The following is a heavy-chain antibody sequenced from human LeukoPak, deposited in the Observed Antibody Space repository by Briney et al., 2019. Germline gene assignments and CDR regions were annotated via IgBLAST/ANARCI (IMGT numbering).Heavy chain of an antibody. D-gene: IGHD2-15*01. Sequence: GGSLRLSCEGSAFIFSGHWMNWVRQTPGKGLEWVSSISSSSSYIYYADSVKGRFTISRDNAKNSLYLQMNSLRAEDTAVYYCASTSGMDDAFDIWGQGTMVTVSS. CDR3: ASTSGMDDAFDI. J-gene: IGHJ3*02. CDR1: AFIFSGHW. V-gene: IGHV3-21*01. CDR2: ISSSSSYI.